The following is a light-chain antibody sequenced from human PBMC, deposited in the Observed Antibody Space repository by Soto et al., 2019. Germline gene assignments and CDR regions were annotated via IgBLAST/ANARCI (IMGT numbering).Light chain of an antibody. J-gene: IGKJ4*01. CDR1: QSVRSN. CDR3: QHYNDWPLT. CDR2: GAF. Sequence: EIVMTQSPATLSVSPGERATLSCRASQSVRSNLAWYQQKPGQAPRLLIYGAFTRATGIPARFSGSGSGTEFTLTISSLQSEDFAVYYCQHYNDWPLTFGGVTKVEIE. V-gene: IGKV3D-15*01.